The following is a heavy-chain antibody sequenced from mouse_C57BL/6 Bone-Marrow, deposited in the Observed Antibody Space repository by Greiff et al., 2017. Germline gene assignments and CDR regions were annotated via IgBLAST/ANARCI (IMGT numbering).Heavy chain of an antibody. CDR3: ASIVTPYYAMDY. CDR1: GYTFTSYW. D-gene: IGHD2-5*01. CDR2: IHPNSGST. J-gene: IGHJ4*01. Sequence: VQLQQPGAELVKPGASVKLSCKASGYTFTSYWMPWVKQRPGQGLEWIGMIHPNSGSTNYNEKFKSKATLTVDKSSSTAYMQLSSLTSEDSAVYYCASIVTPYYAMDYWGQGTSVTVSS. V-gene: IGHV1-64*01.